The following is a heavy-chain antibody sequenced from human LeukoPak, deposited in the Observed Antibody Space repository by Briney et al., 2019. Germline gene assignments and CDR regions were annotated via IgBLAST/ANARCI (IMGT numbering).Heavy chain of an antibody. CDR3: ASCSGWFDY. Sequence: PSETLSLTCTVSGGSISSSSYYWGWIRQLPGKGLEWIGSIYYSGSTYYNPSLKSRVTISVDTSKNQFSLKLSSVTAADTAVYYCASCSGWFDYWGQGTLVTVSS. V-gene: IGHV4-39*01. CDR2: IYYSGST. J-gene: IGHJ4*02. D-gene: IGHD6-19*01. CDR1: GGSISSSSYY.